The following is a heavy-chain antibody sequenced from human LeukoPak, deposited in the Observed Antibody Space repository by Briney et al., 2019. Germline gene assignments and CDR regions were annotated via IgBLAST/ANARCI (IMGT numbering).Heavy chain of an antibody. V-gene: IGHV6-1*01. Sequence: QTLSLTCAISGDSVSSNSAVCNWIRQSPSRGLGLLGRTYYRSKWYNDYAVYVKSRMTIIPDTTQNQFSLTLNSVTAEDSVLYYCARSRQGFVLFDYWGQGTLVTVSS. CDR1: GDSVSSNSAV. D-gene: IGHD3-3*01. CDR3: ARSRQGFVLFDY. J-gene: IGHJ4*02. CDR2: TYYRSKWYN.